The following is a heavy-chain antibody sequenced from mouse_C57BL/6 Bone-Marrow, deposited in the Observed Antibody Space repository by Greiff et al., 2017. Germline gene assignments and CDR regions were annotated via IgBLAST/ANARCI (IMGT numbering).Heavy chain of an antibody. Sequence: QVQLQQSGAELARPGASVNLSCKASGYTFTSYGISWVKQRTGQGLEWIGEIYPRSGNTYYNEKFKGKATLTADKSSSTAYMELRSLTSEDSAVYFCASLALWYFDVWGTGTTVTVSS. V-gene: IGHV1-81*01. CDR3: ASLALWYFDV. J-gene: IGHJ1*03. D-gene: IGHD6-1*01. CDR2: IYPRSGNT. CDR1: GYTFTSYG.